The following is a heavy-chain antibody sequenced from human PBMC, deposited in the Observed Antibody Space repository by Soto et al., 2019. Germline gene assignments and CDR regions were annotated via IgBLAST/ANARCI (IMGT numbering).Heavy chain of an antibody. V-gene: IGHV5-51*01. CDR1: GYSFTSYW. D-gene: IGHD3-22*01. CDR3: ARLGIEYYYDSSGYPRRFSHYYGMDV. J-gene: IGHJ6*02. Sequence: PWESLKISCKGSGYSFTSYWIGWVRQMPGKGLEWMGIIYPGDSDTRYSPSFQGQVTISADKSISTAYLQWSSLKASDTAMYYCARLGIEYYYDSSGYPRRFSHYYGMDVWGQGPTVTVYS. CDR2: IYPGDSDT.